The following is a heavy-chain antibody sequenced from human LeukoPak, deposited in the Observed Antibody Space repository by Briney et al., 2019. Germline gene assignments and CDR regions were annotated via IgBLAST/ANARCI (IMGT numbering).Heavy chain of an antibody. D-gene: IGHD4-17*01. CDR1: AGSINSDDYY. V-gene: IGHV4-61*02. Sequence: SQTLSLTCTVSAGSINSDDYYWSWIRQPAGKGLEWIGRIYSPGTNYNYNPSVKSRVTMSIDTSKNQFSLKLSSVTAADTAVYYCARTFSYGASWYFDLWGRGTLVTVSS. J-gene: IGHJ2*01. CDR3: ARTFSYGASWYFDL. CDR2: IYSPGT.